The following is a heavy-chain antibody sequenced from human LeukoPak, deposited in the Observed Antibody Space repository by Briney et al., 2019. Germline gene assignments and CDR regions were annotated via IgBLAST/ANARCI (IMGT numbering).Heavy chain of an antibody. Sequence: ASVKVSCKTSGYTFTNYYMHWVRQAPGQGLEWMGIINPFDGNTTYAQTFQGRFTMTRDSSTSTLYMGLSSLRSEDTAVYYCGREATAAGTLGDYWGQGALVTVSS. D-gene: IGHD6-13*01. CDR3: GREATAAGTLGDY. V-gene: IGHV1-46*01. CDR1: GYTFTNYY. J-gene: IGHJ4*02. CDR2: INPFDGNT.